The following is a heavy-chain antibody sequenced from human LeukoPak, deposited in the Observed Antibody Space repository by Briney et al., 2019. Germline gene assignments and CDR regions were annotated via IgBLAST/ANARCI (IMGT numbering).Heavy chain of an antibody. V-gene: IGHV1-69*06. CDR2: IIPIFGTA. J-gene: IGHJ3*02. CDR3: ARDRWSSGWSSAFDI. Sequence: ASVKVSCKASGYTFTGYYMHWVRQAPGRGLEWMGGIIPIFGTANYAQKFQGRVTITADKSTSTAYMELSSLRSEDTAVYYCARDRWSSGWSSAFDIWGQGTMVTVSS. CDR1: GYTFTGYY. D-gene: IGHD6-19*01.